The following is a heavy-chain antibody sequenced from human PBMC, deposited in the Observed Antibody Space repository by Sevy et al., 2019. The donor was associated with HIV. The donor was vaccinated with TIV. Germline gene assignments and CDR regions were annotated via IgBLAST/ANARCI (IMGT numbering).Heavy chain of an antibody. D-gene: IGHD6-19*01. CDR2: ISSSSSYI. J-gene: IGHJ3*02. CDR1: GFTFSSYS. CDR3: ARDQIAVAGTGADAFDI. Sequence: GGSLRLSCAASGFTFSSYSMNWVRQAPGKGLEWVSSISSSSSYIYYADSVKGRFTISRDNTKNSLYLQMNSLRAEDTAVYYCARDQIAVAGTGADAFDIWGQGTMVTVSS. V-gene: IGHV3-21*01.